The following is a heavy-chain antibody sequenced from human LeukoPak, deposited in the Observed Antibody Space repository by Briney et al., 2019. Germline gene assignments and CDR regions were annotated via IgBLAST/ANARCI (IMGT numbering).Heavy chain of an antibody. Sequence: GGSLRLSCAASGFTFSSYAMSWVRRAPGKGLEWVSAISGSGGSTYYADSVKGRSTISRDNSKNTLYLQMTSLRAEDTAVYYCASYSSGWRGYYYYGMDVWGQGTTVTVSS. CDR2: ISGSGGST. D-gene: IGHD6-19*01. CDR3: ASYSSGWRGYYYYGMDV. CDR1: GFTFSSYA. J-gene: IGHJ6*02. V-gene: IGHV3-23*01.